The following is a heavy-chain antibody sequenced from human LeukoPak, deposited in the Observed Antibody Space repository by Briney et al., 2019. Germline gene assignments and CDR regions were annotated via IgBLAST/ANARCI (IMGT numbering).Heavy chain of an antibody. J-gene: IGHJ5*02. CDR1: GYTFTSYG. D-gene: IGHD3-22*01. CDR2: ISAYNGNT. Sequence: ASVKVSCKASGYTFTSYGTSWVRQAPGQGLEWMGWISAYNGNTNYAQKLQGRVTMTTDTSTSTAYMELRSLRSDDTAVYYCALRDYYDSSGRSFDPWGQGTLVAVSS. CDR3: ALRDYYDSSGRSFDP. V-gene: IGHV1-18*01.